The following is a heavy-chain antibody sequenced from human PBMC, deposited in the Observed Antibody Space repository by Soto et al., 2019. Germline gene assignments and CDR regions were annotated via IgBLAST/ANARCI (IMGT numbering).Heavy chain of an antibody. V-gene: IGHV1-2*04. J-gene: IGHJ6*02. CDR3: AREVVPAATVRNHYYYYGMDV. CDR1: GYTFTGYY. CDR2: INPNSGGT. Sequence: GASVKVSCKASGYTFTGYYMHWVRQAPGQGLEWMGWINPNSGGTNYAQKFQGWVTMTRDTSISTAYMELSRLRSDDTAVYYCAREVVPAATVRNHYYYYGMDVWGQGTTVTVS. D-gene: IGHD2-2*01.